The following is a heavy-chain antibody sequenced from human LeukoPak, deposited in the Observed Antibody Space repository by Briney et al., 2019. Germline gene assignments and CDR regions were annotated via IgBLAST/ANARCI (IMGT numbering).Heavy chain of an antibody. Sequence: GGSLRLSCAASGFTLSNYSMGWVRRVPGKGLGWLSGINSDGSITTYADSVKGRFTISGDNAKNTLSLQMNSLRADDMAVYSCTPVGYWGQGTLVTVSS. CDR2: INSDGSIT. CDR3: TPVGY. D-gene: IGHD1-26*01. J-gene: IGHJ4*02. CDR1: GFTLSNYS. V-gene: IGHV3-74*01.